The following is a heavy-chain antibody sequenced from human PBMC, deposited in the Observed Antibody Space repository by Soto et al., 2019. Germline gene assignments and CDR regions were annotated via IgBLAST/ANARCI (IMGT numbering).Heavy chain of an antibody. CDR3: AKDYCSSTSCYFLYYGMDV. J-gene: IGHJ6*01. Sequence: GGSLRLSCAASGFTFSSYGMHWVRQAPGKGLEWVAVISYDGSNKYYADSVKGRFTISRDNSKNTLYLQMNSLRAEDTAVYYCAKDYCSSTSCYFLYYGMDVWGQGTTVTVSS. CDR2: ISYDGSNK. CDR1: GFTFSSYG. D-gene: IGHD2-2*01. V-gene: IGHV3-30*18.